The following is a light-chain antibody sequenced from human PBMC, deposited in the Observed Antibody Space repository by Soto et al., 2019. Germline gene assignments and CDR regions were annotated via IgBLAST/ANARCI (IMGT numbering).Light chain of an antibody. CDR3: QQYGTSPFN. CDR1: QTVSITY. J-gene: IGKJ3*01. CDR2: GAS. Sequence: PGESATLSCRASQTVSITYLAWFQQKPGQAPRLLIYGASNRATGIPDRFSGSGSGTDFTLTISRLEPEDFAVYYCQQYGTSPFNFGPGTKVDIK. V-gene: IGKV3-20*01.